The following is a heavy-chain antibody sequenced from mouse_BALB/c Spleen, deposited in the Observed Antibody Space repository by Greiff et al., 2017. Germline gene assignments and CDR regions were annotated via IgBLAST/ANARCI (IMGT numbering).Heavy chain of an antibody. Sequence: VKLKESGPGLVAPSQSLSITCTVSGFSLTSYGVHWVRQPPGKGLEWLGVIWAGGSTNYNSALMSRLSISKDNSKSQVFLKMNSLQTDDTAMYYCARAGGWLNAYWGQGTLVTVSA. CDR2: IWAGGST. CDR3: ARAGGWLNAY. J-gene: IGHJ3*01. CDR1: GFSLTSYG. V-gene: IGHV2-9*02. D-gene: IGHD2-3*01.